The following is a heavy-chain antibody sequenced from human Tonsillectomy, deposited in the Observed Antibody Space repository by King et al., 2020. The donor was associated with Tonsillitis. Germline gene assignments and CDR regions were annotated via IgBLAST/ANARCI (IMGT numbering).Heavy chain of an antibody. J-gene: IGHJ6*03. CDR1: GFTFDDYA. D-gene: IGHD3-3*01. CDR2: ISGNSGSI. V-gene: IGHV3-9*01. CDR3: AKDLSKFFHYFYYMDV. Sequence: QLVESGGGLVQPGRSLRLSCAASGFTFDDYAMHWVRQAPGKGLEWVSGISGNSGSIGYGDSVKGRFTISRDNAKNSLYLQLNSLRAEDTAFYYCAKDLSKFFHYFYYMDVWGKGTTVTVSS.